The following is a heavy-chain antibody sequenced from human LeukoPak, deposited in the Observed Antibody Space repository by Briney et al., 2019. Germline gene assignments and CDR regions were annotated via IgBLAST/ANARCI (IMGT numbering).Heavy chain of an antibody. D-gene: IGHD3-3*01. CDR3: ARDRYDFWSGYLNWFDP. V-gene: IGHV3-74*01. CDR2: INSDGSST. CDR1: GFTFSSYW. J-gene: IGHJ5*02. Sequence: GGSLRLSCAASGFTFSSYWMHWVRQAPGKGLVWVSRINSDGSSTSYADSVKGRFTISRDNAKNTLYLQMNSLRAEDTAVYYCARDRYDFWSGYLNWFDPWGQGTLVTASS.